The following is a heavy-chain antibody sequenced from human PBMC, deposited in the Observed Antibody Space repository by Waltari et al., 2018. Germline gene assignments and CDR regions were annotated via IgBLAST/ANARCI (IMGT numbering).Heavy chain of an antibody. D-gene: IGHD5-18*01. V-gene: IGHV3-48*03. J-gene: IGHJ4*02. CDR3: ARESRPTEYNYGRYFFDY. CDR1: GFPSPNYD. Sequence: EVQLVESGGGLVQPGGALRLSCEASGFPSPNYDMTWVRQAPGKGLEWIAYISGSATTIYYADSLRGRFTISRDNAKSALYLQMSSLRDEDTAAYFCARESRPTEYNYGRYFFDYWGQGTLVTVSS. CDR2: ISGSATTI.